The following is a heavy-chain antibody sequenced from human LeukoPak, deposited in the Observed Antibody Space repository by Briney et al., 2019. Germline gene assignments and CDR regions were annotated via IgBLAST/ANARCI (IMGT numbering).Heavy chain of an antibody. CDR3: ARFRYSSSAFDY. D-gene: IGHD6-6*01. Sequence: GGSLRLSCAASGFTFSTYWMTWVRQALGKGLEWVANIKQDGSDKYYVDSVKGRFTISRDNAKNSLYLQMNSLRAEDTAVYYCARFRYSSSAFDYWGQGTLVTVSS. CDR1: GFTFSTYW. J-gene: IGHJ4*02. CDR2: IKQDGSDK. V-gene: IGHV3-7*01.